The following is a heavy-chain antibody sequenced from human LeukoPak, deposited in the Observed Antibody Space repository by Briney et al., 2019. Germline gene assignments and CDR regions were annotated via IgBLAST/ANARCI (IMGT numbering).Heavy chain of an antibody. D-gene: IGHD2-15*01. CDR1: GFTFGHYA. J-gene: IGHJ4*02. CDR3: ARAGGGWYIWDY. CDR2: IRADGDNT. Sequence: GGSLRLSCAASGFTFGHYAMSWVRQAPGKGLEWVSLIRADGDNTLYADSVKGRFTISRDNSKNTLYLQMNSLRAEDTAVYYCARAGGGWYIWDYWGQGTLVTVSS. V-gene: IGHV3-23*01.